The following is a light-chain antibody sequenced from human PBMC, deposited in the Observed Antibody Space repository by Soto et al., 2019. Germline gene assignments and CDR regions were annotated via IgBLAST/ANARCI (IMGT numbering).Light chain of an antibody. CDR1: SSNIGAGYD. V-gene: IGLV1-40*01. Sequence: QAVVTQPPSVSGAPGQRVTISCTGSSSNIGAGYDVHWYQQLPGTAPKLLIYGNSNRPSGVPVRFSGSKSGTSASLAITGLQAEDEADYYCQSYDSSLSVYVFGTGTKLTVL. CDR2: GNS. J-gene: IGLJ1*01. CDR3: QSYDSSLSVYV.